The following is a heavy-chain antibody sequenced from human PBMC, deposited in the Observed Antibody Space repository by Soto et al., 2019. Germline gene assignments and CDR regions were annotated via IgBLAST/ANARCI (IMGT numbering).Heavy chain of an antibody. J-gene: IGHJ4*02. CDR2: IKTDGSIT. Sequence: GGSLRLSCAASGFTFSAHWMHWVRQAPGKGLVWVSHIKTDGSITRDADSVKGRFTISRDNARNTLYLRMNSLRAEDTAVYYCARDNKWSLDYWGQGTLVTVSS. CDR3: ARDNKWSLDY. D-gene: IGHD2-15*01. V-gene: IGHV3-74*01. CDR1: GFTFSAHW.